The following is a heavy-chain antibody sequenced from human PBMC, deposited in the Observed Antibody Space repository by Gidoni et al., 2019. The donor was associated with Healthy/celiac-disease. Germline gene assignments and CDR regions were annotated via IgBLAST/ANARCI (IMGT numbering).Heavy chain of an antibody. J-gene: IGHJ6*02. Sequence: EVQLVESGVGLVQPGRSLRLSCAASGFPFDAYAMHWVRQAPGKGLEWVSGISWNSGSIGYADSVKGRFTISRDNAKNSLYLQMNSLRAEDTALYYCAKDITSSIDYYYYGMDVWGQGTTVTVSS. CDR2: ISWNSGSI. CDR3: AKDITSSIDYYYYGMDV. V-gene: IGHV3-9*01. CDR1: GFPFDAYA.